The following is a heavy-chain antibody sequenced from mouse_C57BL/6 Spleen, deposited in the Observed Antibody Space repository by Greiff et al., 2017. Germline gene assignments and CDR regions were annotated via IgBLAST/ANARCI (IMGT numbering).Heavy chain of an antibody. Sequence: QVQLQQPGAELVRPGSSVKLSCKASGYTFTSYWMHWVKQRPIQGLEWIGNIDPSDSETHYNQKFKDKATLTVDKSSSTAYMQLSSLTSEDAAVYYCARCCGSYWYFDVWGTGTTVTVSS. D-gene: IGHD1-1*01. J-gene: IGHJ1*03. CDR1: GYTFTSYW. CDR3: ARCCGSYWYFDV. CDR2: IDPSDSET. V-gene: IGHV1-52*01.